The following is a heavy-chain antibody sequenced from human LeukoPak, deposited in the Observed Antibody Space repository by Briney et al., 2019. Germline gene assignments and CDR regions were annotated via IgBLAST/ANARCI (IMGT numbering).Heavy chain of an antibody. Sequence: PSETLSLTCAVYGGSFSGYYWSWIRQPPGKGLEWIGEINHSGSTNYNPSLKSRVTISVDTSKNQFSLKLSSVTAADTAVYYCARGRPYDYVWGSYRYFDYWGQGTLDTVSS. J-gene: IGHJ4*02. CDR1: GGSFSGYY. D-gene: IGHD3-16*02. CDR3: ARGRPYDYVWGSYRYFDY. V-gene: IGHV4-34*01. CDR2: INHSGST.